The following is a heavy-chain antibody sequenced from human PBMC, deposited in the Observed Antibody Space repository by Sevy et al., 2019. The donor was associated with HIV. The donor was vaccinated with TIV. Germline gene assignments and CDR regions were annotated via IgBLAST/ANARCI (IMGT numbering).Heavy chain of an antibody. CDR2: LSFGCGEI. J-gene: IGHJ4*02. D-gene: IGHD2-8*01. Sequence: GGSLRLSCAASGFTFSKYSMSWVRQPPGKGLEWVSTLSFGCGEINYADSVKGRFTISRYNSKRSVYLQMNNLRPEDTAVYYCAREGCTKPHDYWGQGTLVTVSS. CDR3: AREGCTKPHDY. V-gene: IGHV3-23*01. CDR1: GFTFSKYS.